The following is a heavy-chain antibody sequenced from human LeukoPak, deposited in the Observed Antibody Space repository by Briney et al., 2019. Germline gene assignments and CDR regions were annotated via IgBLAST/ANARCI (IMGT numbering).Heavy chain of an antibody. Sequence: SETLSLTCTVSGGSVSSGSSYWSWIRQAPGKRPEWIGHIHYSGSTIYNPSLKSRVTISVDRSKNQFSLKLSSVTAVDTAVYYCTRDQCYYDSSGYRGCWFDPWGQGTLVTVSS. D-gene: IGHD3-22*01. V-gene: IGHV4-61*01. CDR1: GGSVSSGSSY. J-gene: IGHJ5*02. CDR2: IHYSGST. CDR3: TRDQCYYDSSGYRGCWFDP.